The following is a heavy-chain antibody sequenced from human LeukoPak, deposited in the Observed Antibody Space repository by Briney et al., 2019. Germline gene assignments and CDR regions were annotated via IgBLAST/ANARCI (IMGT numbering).Heavy chain of an antibody. CDR2: ISSSSSYI. V-gene: IGHV3-21*04. CDR1: GFTFSSYS. D-gene: IGHD1-26*01. J-gene: IGHJ4*02. CDR3: AKDMWEATVDY. Sequence: GGSLRLSCAASGFTFSSYSMNWVRQAPGKGLEWVSSISSSSSYIYYADSVKGRFTISRDNAKNSLYLQMNSLRAEDTAVYYCAKDMWEATVDYWGQGTLVTVSS.